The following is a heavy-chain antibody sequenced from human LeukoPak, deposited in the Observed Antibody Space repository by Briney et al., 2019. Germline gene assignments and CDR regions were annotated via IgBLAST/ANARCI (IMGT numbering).Heavy chain of an antibody. Sequence: SATLSLTCAVYGGSFSGYYWSWIRPPPGRGPEWIGEINHSGSTNYNPSLKRRVTISVDTSKNQFSLKLSALTAADTAVYYCARCSPYFYYYYMDVWGKGTTVTLSS. V-gene: IGHV4-34*01. D-gene: IGHD6-6*01. CDR1: GGSFSGYY. J-gene: IGHJ6*03. CDR2: INHSGST. CDR3: ARCSPYFYYYYMDV.